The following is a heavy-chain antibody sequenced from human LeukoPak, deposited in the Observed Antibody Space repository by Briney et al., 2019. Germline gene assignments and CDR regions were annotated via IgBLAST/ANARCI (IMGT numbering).Heavy chain of an antibody. CDR3: ARDLKGSAWYVDY. CDR1: GFTFSDYY. J-gene: IGHJ4*02. CDR2: ISSSSTYT. Sequence: GGSLRLSCAASGFTFSDYYMSWIRRAPGKGLEWLSYISSSSTYTNYADSVKGRFTISRDNAKNSLYLQMNSLRAEDTAVYYCARDLKGSAWYVDYWGQGTLVTVSS. V-gene: IGHV3-11*05. D-gene: IGHD6-19*01.